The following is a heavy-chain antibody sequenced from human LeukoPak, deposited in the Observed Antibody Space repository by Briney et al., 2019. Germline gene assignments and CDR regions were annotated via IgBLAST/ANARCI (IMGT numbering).Heavy chain of an antibody. J-gene: IGHJ6*02. CDR1: GLTFGDHA. CDR3: TRGPIQLWIHNAMDV. V-gene: IGHV3-49*04. CDR2: IRSKAYRGTT. Sequence: GGSLRLSCTASGLTFGDHAMSWVRQAPGKGLEWVGFIRSKAYRGTTEYAASVKGRFTISRDDSRSIAYLQMNSLKIEDTAVYYCTRGPIQLWIHNAMDVWGQGTTVTVSS. D-gene: IGHD5-18*01.